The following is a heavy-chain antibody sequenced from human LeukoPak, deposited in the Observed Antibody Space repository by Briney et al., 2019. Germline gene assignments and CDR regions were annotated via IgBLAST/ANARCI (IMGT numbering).Heavy chain of an antibody. D-gene: IGHD3-3*01. J-gene: IGHJ4*02. CDR3: ARDQYDTWSRRGNFDS. V-gene: IGHV3-7*03. Sequence: GGSLRLSCVASGFTFGKYWMSWVHQAPGKGLEWVANIKLDGSEKNYVDSVKGRFTISRDNTKNSLYLQMNSLRVEDTAVFYCARDQYDTWSRRGNFDSWGQGTLVTVSS. CDR2: IKLDGSEK. CDR1: GFTFGKYW.